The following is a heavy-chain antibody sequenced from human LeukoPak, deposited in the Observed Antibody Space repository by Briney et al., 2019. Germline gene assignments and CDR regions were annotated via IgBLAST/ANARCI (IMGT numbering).Heavy chain of an antibody. Sequence: KTSETLSLTCTVSGGAINSESYYWIWIRQPAGKGLEWIGRIYVSGSTNYNPSLKSRVTISVDTSKNQFSLKLSSVTAADTAVYYCASTYYYDSSAYNYYHYMDVWGKGTTVTVSS. CDR3: ASTYYYDSSAYNYYHYMDV. V-gene: IGHV4-61*02. D-gene: IGHD3-22*01. CDR1: GGAINSESYY. J-gene: IGHJ6*03. CDR2: IYVSGST.